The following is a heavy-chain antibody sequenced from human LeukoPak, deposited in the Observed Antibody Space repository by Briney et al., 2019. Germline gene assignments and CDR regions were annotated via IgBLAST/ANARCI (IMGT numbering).Heavy chain of an antibody. J-gene: IGHJ4*02. CDR3: ARLTAVVTFDY. V-gene: IGHV5-51*01. Sequence: GASLQISCKGSGYSFTSNWIGWVRQMPGKGLEWMGVIYPSDSDTRYSPSFQGQVTISADKSISTAYLQRRSLKVSDSAMYYCARLTAVVTFDYWGQGTLVTVSS. D-gene: IGHD4-23*01. CDR2: IYPSDSDT. CDR1: GYSFTSNW.